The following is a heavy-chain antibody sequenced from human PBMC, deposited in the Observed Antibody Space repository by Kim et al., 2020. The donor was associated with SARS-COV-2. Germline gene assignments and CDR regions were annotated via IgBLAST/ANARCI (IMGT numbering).Heavy chain of an antibody. D-gene: IGHD4-17*01. CDR2: ISGSGGST. CDR1: GFTFSSYA. J-gene: IGHJ2*01. V-gene: IGHV3-23*01. CDR3: AKDGLTTVTTIWYFDL. Sequence: GGSLRLSCAASGFTFSSYAMSWVRQAPGKGLEWVSAISGSGGSTYYADSVKGQFTISRDNSKNTLYLQMNSLRAEDTAVYYCAKDGLTTVTTIWYFDLWGRGTLVTVSS.